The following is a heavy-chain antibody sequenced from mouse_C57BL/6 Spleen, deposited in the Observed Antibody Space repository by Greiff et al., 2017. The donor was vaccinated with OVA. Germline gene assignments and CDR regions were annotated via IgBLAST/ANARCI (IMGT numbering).Heavy chain of an antibody. D-gene: IGHD2-3*01. CDR1: GYTFTSYW. Sequence: QVQLQQPGAELVKPGASVKLSCKASGYTFTSYWMHWVKQRPGQGLEWIGMIHPNSGSTNYNEKFKSKATLTVDKSSSTAYMQLSSLTSEDSAVYYCARDDDGYYVHALDDWGQGTSVTVSS. CDR2: IHPNSGST. CDR3: ARDDDGYYVHALDD. V-gene: IGHV1-64*01. J-gene: IGHJ4*01.